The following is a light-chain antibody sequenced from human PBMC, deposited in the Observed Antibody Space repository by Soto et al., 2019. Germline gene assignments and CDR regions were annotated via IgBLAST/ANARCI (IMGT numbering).Light chain of an antibody. Sequence: DIQMTQSPPTLSASVGDRVTITCRASQSISSWLAWYQQKPGKAPKLLIYDASSLESGVPSRFSGSGSGTELTLTISSLQPEDFATYYCQKYNSAPLTFGGGTNVHIK. CDR2: DAS. CDR3: QKYNSAPLT. J-gene: IGKJ4*01. V-gene: IGKV1-5*01. CDR1: QSISSW.